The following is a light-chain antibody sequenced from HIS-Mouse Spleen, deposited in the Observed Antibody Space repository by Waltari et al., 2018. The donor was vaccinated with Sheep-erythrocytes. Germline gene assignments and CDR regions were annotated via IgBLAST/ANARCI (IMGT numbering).Light chain of an antibody. Sequence: QSVLTQPPSVSGAPGQRVTIPCTGSSSHIGAGYASHWYQQLPGTAPKLLIYGNSNRPSGVPDRFSGSKSGTSASLAITGLQAEDEADYYCQSYDSSLSGWVFGGGTKLTVL. V-gene: IGLV1-40*01. CDR3: QSYDSSLSGWV. J-gene: IGLJ3*02. CDR1: SSHIGAGYA. CDR2: GNS.